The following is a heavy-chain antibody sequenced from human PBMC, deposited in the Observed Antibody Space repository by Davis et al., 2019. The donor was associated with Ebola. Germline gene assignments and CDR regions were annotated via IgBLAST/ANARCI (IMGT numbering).Heavy chain of an antibody. CDR3: ARVFGSTTSCYRY. D-gene: IGHD2-2*01. CDR1: GFTFTDYY. V-gene: IGHV3-11*01. J-gene: IGHJ4*02. CDR2: ISKTGNTV. Sequence: GGSLRLSCAASGFTFTDYYMSWIRQAPGKGLEWISYISKTGNTVFYADSVKGRFTISRENAKNSLFLQMNKLRADDTAVYYGARVFGSTTSCYRYWGQGTLVTVSS.